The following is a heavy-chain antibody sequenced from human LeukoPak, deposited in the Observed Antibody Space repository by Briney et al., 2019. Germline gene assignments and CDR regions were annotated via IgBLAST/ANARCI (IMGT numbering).Heavy chain of an antibody. J-gene: IGHJ4*02. Sequence: GAAMQISSKGAGYGFTSYWIGWVRRMPGKGLEWRGIIYHGDSDTRYSPSIQGQVTISADKSISTAYLQSSSVEDSDASMYYCARLEGGVRNYFDYWGQGTLVTVSS. V-gene: IGHV5-51*01. D-gene: IGHD1-26*01. CDR1: GYGFTSYW. CDR2: IYHGDSDT. CDR3: ARLEGGVRNYFDY.